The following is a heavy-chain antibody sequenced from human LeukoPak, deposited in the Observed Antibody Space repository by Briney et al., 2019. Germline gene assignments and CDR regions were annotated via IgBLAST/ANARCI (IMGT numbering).Heavy chain of an antibody. D-gene: IGHD1-26*01. V-gene: IGHV3-7*01. CDR3: ARPSLNSGSYFDY. J-gene: IGHJ4*02. CDR1: GFTFSTYW. Sequence: GGSLRLSCAASGFTFSTYWMSWVRQTPEKGLEWVANIKQDESEKYYVDSVKGRFTISRDNARNSLYLQMNSLRAEDTAVYYCARPSLNSGSYFDYWGQGILVTVSS. CDR2: IKQDESEK.